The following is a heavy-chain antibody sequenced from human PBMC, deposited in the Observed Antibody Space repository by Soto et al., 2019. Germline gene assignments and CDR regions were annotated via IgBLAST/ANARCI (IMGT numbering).Heavy chain of an antibody. CDR1: GFTFSSYW. D-gene: IGHD2-21*01. J-gene: IGHJ4*02. V-gene: IGHV3-74*01. Sequence: GGSLRLSCAASGFTFSSYWMHWVRQAPGKGLVWVSRINSDGSSTSYADSVKGRFTISRDNSKNTLYLQMNTLRAEDTGVYYCTRDPTTSIVTDYWGQGTLVTVSS. CDR3: TRDPTTSIVTDY. CDR2: INSDGSST.